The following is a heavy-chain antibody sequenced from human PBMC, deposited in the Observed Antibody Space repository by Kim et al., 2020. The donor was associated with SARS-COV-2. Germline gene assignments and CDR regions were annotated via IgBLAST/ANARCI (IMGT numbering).Heavy chain of an antibody. V-gene: IGHV1-46*01. CDR1: GYTFTSYY. J-gene: IGHJ6*02. Sequence: ASVKVSCKASGYTFTSYYMHWVRQAPGQGLEWMGIINPSGGSTSYAQKFQGRVTMTRDTSTSTVYMELSSLRSEDTAVYYCARDMWGVRGSYYGMDVWGQGTTVTVSS. D-gene: IGHD3-10*01. CDR2: INPSGGST. CDR3: ARDMWGVRGSYYGMDV.